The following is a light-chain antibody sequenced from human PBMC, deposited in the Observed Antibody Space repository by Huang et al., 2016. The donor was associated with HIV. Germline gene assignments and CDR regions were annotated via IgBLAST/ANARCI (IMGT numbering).Light chain of an antibody. Sequence: EIVMTQSPATLSVSPGERVTLSGRASQMVRSNLAWDQQKEGQDPRLLIYDASNRATDIPARFSGSGAGTEFTLTISSLQSEDFAVYYCQYYNNWPIMYTFGQGTKLEV. CDR2: DAS. J-gene: IGKJ2*01. V-gene: IGKV3-15*01. CDR3: QYYNNWPIMYT. CDR1: QMVRSN.